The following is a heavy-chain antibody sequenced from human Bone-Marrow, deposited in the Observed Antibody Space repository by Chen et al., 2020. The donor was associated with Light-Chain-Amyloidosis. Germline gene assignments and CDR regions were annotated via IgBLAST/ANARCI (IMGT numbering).Heavy chain of an antibody. CDR1: GGHFTGYY. CDR3: ARGEVVVAATLDY. CDR2: INHSGST. J-gene: IGHJ4*02. Sequence: QVQLQQWGAGLLKPSETLSLTCAVPGGHFTGYYWTWIRQSPEKGLEWIGQINHSGSTNYNPSLKSRVTISVDTSKNQFSLRLQSVTAADTAVYYCARGEVVVAATLDYWGQGTLVTVSS. D-gene: IGHD2-15*01. V-gene: IGHV4-34*01.